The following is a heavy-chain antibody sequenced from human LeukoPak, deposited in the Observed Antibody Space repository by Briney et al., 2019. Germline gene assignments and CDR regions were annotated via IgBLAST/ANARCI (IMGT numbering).Heavy chain of an antibody. CDR1: GGSLSGYY. Sequence: SETLSLTCAVYGGSLSGYYWSWIRQPPGKGLEWIGEINHSGSTNYNPSLKSRVTISVDTSKNQFSLKLSSVTAADTAVYYCARSIAAHLGYYYYYYMDVWGKGTTVTVSS. J-gene: IGHJ6*03. V-gene: IGHV4-34*01. D-gene: IGHD6-6*01. CDR2: INHSGST. CDR3: ARSIAAHLGYYYYYYMDV.